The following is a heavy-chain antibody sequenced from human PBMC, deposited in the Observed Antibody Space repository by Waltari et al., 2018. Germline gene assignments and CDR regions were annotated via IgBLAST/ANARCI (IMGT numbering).Heavy chain of an antibody. CDR1: GYWFTNYG. CDR2: ISPYNGDT. CDR3: VRESSGWFAMDV. J-gene: IGHJ6*02. D-gene: IGHD6-19*01. V-gene: IGHV1-18*04. Sequence: QAQLVQSGPEVKKPGASVRLSCQASGYWFTNYGIGWVRQAPGQGLEGMGWISPYNGDTNYAQNLQGRVTVTADTSTGTAHMDLRSLKSEDTAVYYCVRESSGWFAMDVWGQGTTVTVSS.